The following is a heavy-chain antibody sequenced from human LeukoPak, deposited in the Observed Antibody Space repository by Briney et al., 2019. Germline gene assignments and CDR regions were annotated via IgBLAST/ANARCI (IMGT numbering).Heavy chain of an antibody. CDR2: IYTSGST. Sequence: PSQTLSLTCTVSGDSISSGSYYWSWIRQPAGKGLEWIGRIYTSGSTNYIPSLKSRVTISVDTSKNQFSLKLSSVTAADTAVYYCARRWLARYYFDYWGQGTLVTVSS. D-gene: IGHD6-19*01. V-gene: IGHV4-61*02. J-gene: IGHJ4*02. CDR1: GDSISSGSYY. CDR3: ARRWLARYYFDY.